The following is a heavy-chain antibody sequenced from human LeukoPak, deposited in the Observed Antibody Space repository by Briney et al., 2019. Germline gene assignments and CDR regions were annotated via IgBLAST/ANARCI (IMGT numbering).Heavy chain of an antibody. Sequence: ASVKVSCKTSGYSFSTFDINWVRQATGQGLEWMGWMNPNSGNTNYEQKFQGRLTMTRDTSISTAYMELGSLRSEDTAVYYCARGGILVQGVTILYGMDVWGQGTTVTVSS. CDR1: GYSFSTFD. D-gene: IGHD3-10*01. J-gene: IGHJ6*02. V-gene: IGHV1-8*01. CDR3: ARGGILVQGVTILYGMDV. CDR2: MNPNSGNT.